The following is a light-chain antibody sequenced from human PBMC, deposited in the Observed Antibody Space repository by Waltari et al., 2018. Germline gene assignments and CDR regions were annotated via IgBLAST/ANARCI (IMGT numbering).Light chain of an antibody. J-gene: IGLJ3*02. CDR2: DVN. Sequence: QSALTQPASVSGSPGQSITISCTGTSSDVGAYDYVSWYQQHPGKAPKPLIYDVNNRPSWVAHRFSGSKSGNTASLTISGLQAEDEANYFCSAYTKSTTRYWVFGGGTKVTVL. CDR3: SAYTKSTTRYWV. CDR1: SSDVGAYDY. V-gene: IGLV2-14*03.